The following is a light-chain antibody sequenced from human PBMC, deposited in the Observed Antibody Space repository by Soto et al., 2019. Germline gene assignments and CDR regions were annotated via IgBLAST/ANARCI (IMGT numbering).Light chain of an antibody. Sequence: QSALTQPASVSGSPGQSITISCAGTSSDVGGYNYVSWYQQHTGKAPKLMIYEVSNRPSGVSNRFSGSKSGNTASLTISGLQAEDEADYYCSSYTNSRTGVFGGGTKLTVL. J-gene: IGLJ3*02. CDR1: SSDVGGYNY. V-gene: IGLV2-14*01. CDR3: SSYTNSRTGV. CDR2: EVS.